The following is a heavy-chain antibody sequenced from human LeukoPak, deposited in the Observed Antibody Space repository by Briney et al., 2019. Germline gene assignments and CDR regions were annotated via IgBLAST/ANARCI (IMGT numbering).Heavy chain of an antibody. D-gene: IGHD6-19*01. CDR2: INPNSGGT. J-gene: IGHJ4*02. V-gene: IGHV1-2*02. CDR3: ARGLGSSGRATGN. Sequence: GASVTVSCKSSGYTFTGYYVHWVRQAPGQGREWMGWINPNSGGTNYAQKFQGRVTMTRDTSISTAYMELSRLRSDDTAVYYCARGLGSSGRATGNWGQGTLVTVSS. CDR1: GYTFTGYY.